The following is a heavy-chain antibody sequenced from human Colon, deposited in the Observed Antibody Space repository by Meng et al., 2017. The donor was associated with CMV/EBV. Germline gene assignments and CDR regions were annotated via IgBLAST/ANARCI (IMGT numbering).Heavy chain of an antibody. CDR3: ARDQGYCSSSTSCYYYGMDV. CDR1: GFTFKSYA. J-gene: IGHJ6*02. Sequence: GGSLRLSCVGSGFTFKSYAMSWVRQAPGKGLEWVSYISGSGSTIYHADSVKGRFTISRDNTQSSLYLQMNSLRAEDTAVYFCARDQGYCSSSTSCYYYGMDVWGQGTAVTVSS. CDR2: ISGSGSTI. D-gene: IGHD2-2*01. V-gene: IGHV3-48*03.